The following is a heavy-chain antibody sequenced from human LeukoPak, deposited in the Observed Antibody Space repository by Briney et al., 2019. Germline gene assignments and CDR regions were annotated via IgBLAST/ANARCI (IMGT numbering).Heavy chain of an antibody. CDR1: GFTFSDDG. Sequence: GRSLRLSCAASGFTFSDDGMDWVRQAPGKGLEWVAVISYDGSNKYYADSVKGRFTISRDNSKNTLYLQMNSLRAEDTAVYYCAKGFSGWYFDYWGQGTLVTVSS. V-gene: IGHV3-30*18. CDR2: ISYDGSNK. D-gene: IGHD6-19*01. CDR3: AKGFSGWYFDY. J-gene: IGHJ4*02.